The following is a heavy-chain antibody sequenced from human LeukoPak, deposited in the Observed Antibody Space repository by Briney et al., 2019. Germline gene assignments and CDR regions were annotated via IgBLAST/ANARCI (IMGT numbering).Heavy chain of an antibody. CDR2: ISGSGGST. V-gene: IGHV3-23*01. D-gene: IGHD1-26*01. Sequence: GSLRLSCAASGFTFSSYAMSWVRQAPGKGLEWVSAISGSGGSTYYADSVKGRFTISRDNSKNTLYLQMNSLRAEEPAVNDCVKNLPGVGARTYFDHRGQGTLVT. J-gene: IGHJ4*02. CDR3: VKNLPGVGARTYFDH. CDR1: GFTFSSYA.